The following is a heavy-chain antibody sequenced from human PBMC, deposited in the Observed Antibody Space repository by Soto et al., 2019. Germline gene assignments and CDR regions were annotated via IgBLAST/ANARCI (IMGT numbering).Heavy chain of an antibody. CDR1: GDTFSTYT. D-gene: IGHD2-2*01. J-gene: IGHJ6*02. Sequence: QVQLVQSGAEVKKPGSSVKVSCKASGDTFSTYTITWMRQAPGQGLEWMGGIIPRSATSNYAQKFQGRVXITADESTNTAXXXLXXLRSEDTAVYYCAREGLVLVPTTVNSDYYYSALDVWGQGTTVTVSS. V-gene: IGHV1-69*12. CDR3: AREGLVLVPTTVNSDYYYSALDV. CDR2: IIPRSATS.